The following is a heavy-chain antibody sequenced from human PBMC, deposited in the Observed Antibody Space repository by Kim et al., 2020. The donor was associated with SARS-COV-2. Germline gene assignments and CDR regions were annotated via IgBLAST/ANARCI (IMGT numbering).Heavy chain of an antibody. CDR1: GFTFSSYE. D-gene: IGHD3-10*01. J-gene: IGHJ5*02. CDR2: ISSSGSTI. CDR3: ARDPSSSMVRGTNWFDP. Sequence: GGSLRLSCAASGFTFSSYEMYWVRQAPGTGLEWVSYISSSGSTIYYADSVKGRFTISRDKAKNSLYLQMNSLRAEDTAVYYCARDPSSSMVRGTNWFDP. V-gene: IGHV3-48*03.